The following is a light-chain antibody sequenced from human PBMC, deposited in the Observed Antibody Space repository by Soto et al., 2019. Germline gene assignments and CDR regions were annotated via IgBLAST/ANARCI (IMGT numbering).Light chain of an antibody. CDR2: AAS. CDR3: QHYGSSPTWT. J-gene: IGKJ1*01. Sequence: EIVLTQSPGTLSLSPGERATLSCRASQSVYNTFLAWYQQKPGQAPRLLIFAASSRATGIPERFSGGGSATDFTLTISRLEPEDSAVYYCQHYGSSPTWTFGKGTKV. V-gene: IGKV3-20*01. CDR1: QSVYNTF.